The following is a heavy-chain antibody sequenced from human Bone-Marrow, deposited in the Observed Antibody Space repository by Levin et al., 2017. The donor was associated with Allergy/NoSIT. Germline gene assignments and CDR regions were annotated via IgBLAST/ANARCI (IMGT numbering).Heavy chain of an antibody. V-gene: IGHV4-31*03. Sequence: SQTLSLTCPVSGGSISSAGYHWTWIRQYPGKGLEWIGYISYRGSTYFNPSLKSRLTMSIDTSEQHFSLNLTSVSAADTAISYCARLDGYSFDYWGQGALVTVSS. J-gene: IGHJ4*02. CDR2: ISYRGST. CDR1: GGSISSAGYH. D-gene: IGHD1-1*01. CDR3: ARLDGYSFDY.